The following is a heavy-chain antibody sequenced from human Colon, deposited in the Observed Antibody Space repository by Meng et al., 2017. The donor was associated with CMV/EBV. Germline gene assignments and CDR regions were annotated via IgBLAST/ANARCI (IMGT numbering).Heavy chain of an antibody. CDR2: IYSGGSST. J-gene: IGHJ6*02. D-gene: IGHD2-2*02. CDR3: VRTAYCDSTSCYSYLGLDV. CDR1: GFTFSSHA. Sequence: GESLKISCAVSGFTFSSHAMSWVRQAPQKGLEWVSLIYSGGSSTYYADSVEGRFTISRDNAKNSLSLQMNSLRVEDTAVYYCVRTAYCDSTSCYSYLGLDVWGQGTTVTVSS. V-gene: IGHV3-23*03.